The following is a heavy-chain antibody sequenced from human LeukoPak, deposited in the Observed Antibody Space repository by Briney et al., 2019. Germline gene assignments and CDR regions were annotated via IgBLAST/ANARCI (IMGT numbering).Heavy chain of an antibody. D-gene: IGHD6-13*01. V-gene: IGHV3-30*18. Sequence: PGGSLRLSCAASGFTFNNYGMHWVRQAPGKGLEWVAVIATDGRDKKYADSVKGRFTISRDNSKNTLYLEMNSLRPEDTAVYHCAKDSKVAAGGCFFDYWGQGTLVTVSS. CDR2: IATDGRDK. J-gene: IGHJ4*02. CDR3: AKDSKVAAGGCFFDY. CDR1: GFTFNNYG.